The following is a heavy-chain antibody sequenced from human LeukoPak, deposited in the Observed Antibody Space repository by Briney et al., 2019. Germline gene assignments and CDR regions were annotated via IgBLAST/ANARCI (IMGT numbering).Heavy chain of an antibody. Sequence: VGSLRLSCAASGFTFSSYWMHWVRQAPGKGLVWVSRINSDGSSTSYADSVKGRFTISRDNSKNTLFLQMNSLRAEDTAVYYCARDFLSVYGDRGGLDYWGQGTLVTVSS. CDR1: GFTFSSYW. J-gene: IGHJ4*02. D-gene: IGHD4-17*01. CDR3: ARDFLSVYGDRGGLDY. V-gene: IGHV3-74*01. CDR2: INSDGSST.